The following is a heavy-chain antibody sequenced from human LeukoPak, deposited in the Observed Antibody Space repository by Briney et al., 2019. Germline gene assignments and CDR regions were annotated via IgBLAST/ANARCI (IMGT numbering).Heavy chain of an antibody. CDR2: MNPNSGNT. CDR1: GYTFTSYD. V-gene: IGHV1-8*01. CDR3: ASSSDSSGYYYY. Sequence: GASVKVSCKASGYTFTSYDINWVRQATGQGLEWMGWMNPNSGNTGYAQKFQGRVTMTRNTSISTAYMELSSLRSEDTAVYYCASSSDSSGYYYYWGQGTLVTVSS. D-gene: IGHD3-22*01. J-gene: IGHJ4*02.